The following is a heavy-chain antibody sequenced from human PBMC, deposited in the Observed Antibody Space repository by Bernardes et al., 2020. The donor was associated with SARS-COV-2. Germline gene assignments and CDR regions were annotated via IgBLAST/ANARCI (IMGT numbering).Heavy chain of an antibody. J-gene: IGHJ6*02. D-gene: IGHD1-26*01. V-gene: IGHV3-33*01. CDR1: GFTVSPYG. CDR3: ARDGRLGSGDFYGMDV. CDR2: IWYDGSNK. Sequence: GSLSPSCTAAGFTVSPYGMHWVRQAPGKGLEWVGVIWYDGSNKYYAEAVKGRFSISRDNFKNTMHLQISSLRVEDTAVYYCARDGRLGSGDFYGMDVWGQGTTVTVSS.